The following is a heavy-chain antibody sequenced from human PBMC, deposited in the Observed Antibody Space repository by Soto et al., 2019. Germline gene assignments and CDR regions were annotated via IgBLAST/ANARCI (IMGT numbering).Heavy chain of an antibody. J-gene: IGHJ6*02. CDR2: IKSKTDGGTT. V-gene: IGHV3-15*01. Sequence: GGSLRLSCAASGFTFSNAWMSWVRQAPGKGLEWVGRIKSKTDGGTTDYAAPVKGRFTISRDDSKNTLYLQMNSLKTEDTAVYYXTTGLVTALYYYYYGMDVWGQGTTVTVS. CDR1: GFTFSNAW. D-gene: IGHD2-21*02. CDR3: TTGLVTALYYYYYGMDV.